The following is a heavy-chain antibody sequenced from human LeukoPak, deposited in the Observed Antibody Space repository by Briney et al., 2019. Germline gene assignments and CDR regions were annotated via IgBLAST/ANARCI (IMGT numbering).Heavy chain of an antibody. CDR3: ARDLYDILTGYYPH. J-gene: IGHJ4*02. Sequence: GASVKVSCKASGYTFTGYYMHWVRQAPGQGPEWMGWINPNSGGTNYAQKFQGRVTMNRDTSISTAYMELSRLRSDDTAVYYCARDLYDILTGYYPHWGQGTLVTVSS. D-gene: IGHD3-9*01. CDR1: GYTFTGYY. V-gene: IGHV1-2*02. CDR2: INPNSGGT.